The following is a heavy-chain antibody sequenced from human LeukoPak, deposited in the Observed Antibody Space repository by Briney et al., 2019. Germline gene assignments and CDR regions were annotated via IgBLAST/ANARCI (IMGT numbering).Heavy chain of an antibody. CDR1: GGSISSGDYY. Sequence: SSQTLSLTCTVSGGSISSGDYYWSCFRQPPGKGLEWIGYFYYSVRTYYNPSLKSRVTISVDTSKNQFSLKLSSVTAADTAVYYCARVGLDCSSTSCYLNWFDPWGQGTLVTVSS. D-gene: IGHD2-2*01. V-gene: IGHV4-30-4*08. J-gene: IGHJ5*02. CDR3: ARVGLDCSSTSCYLNWFDP. CDR2: FYYSVRT.